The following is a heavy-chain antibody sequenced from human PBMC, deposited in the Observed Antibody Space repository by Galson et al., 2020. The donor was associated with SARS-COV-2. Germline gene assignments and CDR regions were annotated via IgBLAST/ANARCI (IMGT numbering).Heavy chain of an antibody. D-gene: IGHD3-22*01. J-gene: IGHJ4*02. CDR2: IYYSGST. Sequence: ASETLSLTCTVSGGSISSYYWSWIRQPPGKGLEWIGYIYYSGSTNSNPSLKSRVTISVDTSTNQFSLKLSSVTAADTAVYYCASHVGYLPVRSHYDSSGYYDYWGQGTLVTGSS. CDR3: ASHVGYLPVRSHYDSSGYYDY. CDR1: GGSISSYY. V-gene: IGHV4-59*08.